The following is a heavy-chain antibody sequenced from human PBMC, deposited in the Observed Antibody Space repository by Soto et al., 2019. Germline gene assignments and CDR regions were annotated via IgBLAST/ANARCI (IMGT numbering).Heavy chain of an antibody. CDR3: ARVRGYCSSTSCYAPRGMDV. CDR2: INPNSGGT. Sequence: ASVKVSCKASGYTFTGYYMHWVRQAPGQGLEWMGWINPNSGGTNYAQKFQGWVTMTRDTSISTAYMELSRLRSDDTAVYYCARVRGYCSSTSCYAPRGMDVWGQGTTVTV. V-gene: IGHV1-2*04. J-gene: IGHJ6*02. CDR1: GYTFTGYY. D-gene: IGHD2-2*01.